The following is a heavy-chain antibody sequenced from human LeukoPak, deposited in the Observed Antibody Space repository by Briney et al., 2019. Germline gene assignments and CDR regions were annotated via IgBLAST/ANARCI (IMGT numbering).Heavy chain of an antibody. D-gene: IGHD3-22*01. CDR2: IYPGYSDT. V-gene: IGHV5-51*01. J-gene: IGHJ4*02. CDR1: GYSFTSYW. Sequence: GESLKISCKGSGYSFTSYWIAWVRQMPGKGLEWMGIIYPGYSDTRYSPSFQGQVTISADKSISTAYLQWSSLKASDTAMYYCPRRMYYDSSGYLDYWGQGTLVTVSS. CDR3: PRRMYYDSSGYLDY.